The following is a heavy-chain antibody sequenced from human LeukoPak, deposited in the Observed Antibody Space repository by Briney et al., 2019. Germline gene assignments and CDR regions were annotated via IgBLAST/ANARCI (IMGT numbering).Heavy chain of an antibody. V-gene: IGHV3-30*04. CDR1: GFTFSSYV. J-gene: IGHJ4*02. Sequence: GRSLRLSCAASGFTFSSYVMHWVRQAPGKGLEWVAIISYDGSNEYYADSVKGRFTISRDNSKNTLYLQMNSLRAADTAVYYCAKGALAWELRGDYFDYWGQGTLVTVSS. CDR2: ISYDGSNE. D-gene: IGHD1-26*01. CDR3: AKGALAWELRGDYFDY.